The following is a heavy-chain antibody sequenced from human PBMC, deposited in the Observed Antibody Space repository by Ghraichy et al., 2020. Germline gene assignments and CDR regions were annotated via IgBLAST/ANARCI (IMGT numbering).Heavy chain of an antibody. J-gene: IGHJ4*02. D-gene: IGHD6-19*01. CDR2: IYYSGST. Sequence: SETLSLTCTVSGGSISSYYWCWIRQPPGKGLEWIGYIYYSGSTNYNPSLKSRVTISVDTSKNQFSLKLSSVTAADTAVYYCARGPNTGYSSGWLRYWGQGTLVTVSS. V-gene: IGHV4-59*01. CDR1: GGSISSYY. CDR3: ARGPNTGYSSGWLRY.